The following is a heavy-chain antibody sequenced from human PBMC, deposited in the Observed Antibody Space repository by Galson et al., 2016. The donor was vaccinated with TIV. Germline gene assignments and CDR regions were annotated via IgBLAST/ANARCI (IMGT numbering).Heavy chain of an antibody. J-gene: IGHJ6*02. CDR2: ISGDSGNT. V-gene: IGHV1-18*04. D-gene: IGHD3-22*01. Sequence: SVKVSCKASGYTFSKYGISWVRQAPGQGLEWMGWISGDSGNTDYAREFQGRVTMTADTSTGTAFLEVRSLTSDDTAVYYCARDRGSMTMILVVDYYYGMDVWGQGTTVTV. CDR1: GYTFSKYG. CDR3: ARDRGSMTMILVVDYYYGMDV.